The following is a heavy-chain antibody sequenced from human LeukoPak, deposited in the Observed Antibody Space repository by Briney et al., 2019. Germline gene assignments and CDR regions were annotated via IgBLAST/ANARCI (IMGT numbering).Heavy chain of an antibody. J-gene: IGHJ4*02. CDR2: INHSGST. Sequence: SETLSLTCAVYGGSFSGYYWSWIRQPPGKGLEWIGEINHSGSTNYNPSLKGRVTISVDTSKNQFSLKLSSVTAADTAVYYCARALRGRITMVRGPFDYWGQGTLVTVSS. V-gene: IGHV4-34*01. CDR1: GGSFSGYY. D-gene: IGHD3-10*01. CDR3: ARALRGRITMVRGPFDY.